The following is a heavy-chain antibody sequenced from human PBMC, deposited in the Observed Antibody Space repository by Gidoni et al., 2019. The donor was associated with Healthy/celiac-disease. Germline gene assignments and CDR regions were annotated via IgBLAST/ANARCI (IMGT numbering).Heavy chain of an antibody. CDR3: ARSSSGWYSY. CDR1: GYSFTSSW. CDR2: IYPGDSDT. Sequence: EVQRVQSGAEVKKPGGSLKVPCTGAGYSFTSSWIGWVRQMPGKGLEWMGIIYPGDSDTRYSPSFQGQVTISADKSISTAYLQWSSLKASDTAMYYCARSSSGWYSYWGQGTLVTVSS. D-gene: IGHD6-19*01. V-gene: IGHV5-51*01. J-gene: IGHJ4*02.